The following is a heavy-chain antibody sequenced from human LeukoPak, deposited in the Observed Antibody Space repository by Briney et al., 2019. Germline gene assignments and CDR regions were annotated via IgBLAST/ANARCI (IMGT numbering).Heavy chain of an antibody. CDR2: ISAYNGNT. D-gene: IGHD4-17*01. V-gene: IGHV1-18*01. Sequence: ASVKVSCKASGYTFTSYGISWVRQAPGQGLEWMGWISAYNGNTNYAQKLQGRVTVTTDTSTSTAYMELRSLRSDDTAVYYCARDPPTVTTSHYYYYGMDVWGQGTTVTVSS. J-gene: IGHJ6*02. CDR3: ARDPPTVTTSHYYYYGMDV. CDR1: GYTFTSYG.